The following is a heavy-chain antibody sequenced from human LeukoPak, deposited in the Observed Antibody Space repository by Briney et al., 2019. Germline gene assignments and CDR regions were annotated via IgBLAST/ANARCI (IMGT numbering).Heavy chain of an antibody. D-gene: IGHD2-8*01. Sequence: PGGSLRLSCAASGFTFSDSAIHWVRQASGKGLEWVGRIRDKGYGHATAYAASVKGRFTLSRDDSKNTAYLQMNSLKTEDTALYYCTTPNEGNWFDPWSQGTLITDSS. CDR2: IRDKGYGHAT. J-gene: IGHJ5*02. CDR3: TTPNEGNWFDP. CDR1: GFTFSDSA. V-gene: IGHV3-73*01.